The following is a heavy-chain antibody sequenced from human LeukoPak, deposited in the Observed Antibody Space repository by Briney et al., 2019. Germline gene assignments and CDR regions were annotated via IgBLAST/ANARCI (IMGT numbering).Heavy chain of an antibody. CDR2: ISSSGSTI. J-gene: IGHJ4*02. D-gene: IGHD2-15*01. CDR1: GFTFSSYE. Sequence: PGGSLRLSCAASGFTFSSYEINWVRQAPGKGLEWVSYISSSGSTIYYADSVKGRFTISRDNAKNSLYLQMNSLRAEDTAVYYCARDLPLGYCSGGSCKGFDYWGQGTLVTVSS. V-gene: IGHV3-48*03. CDR3: ARDLPLGYCSGGSCKGFDY.